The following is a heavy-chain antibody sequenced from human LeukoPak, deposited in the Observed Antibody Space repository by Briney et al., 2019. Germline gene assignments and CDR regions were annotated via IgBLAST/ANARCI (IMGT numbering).Heavy chain of an antibody. CDR1: GFTVSSNY. D-gene: IGHD4-17*01. CDR3: ARGATVTGFGLFDY. J-gene: IGHJ4*02. Sequence: GGSLRLSCAASGFTVSSNYMSWVRQAPGKGLEWVSVIYSGGSTYYADSVKGRFTISRDNSKNTLYLQMNSLRAEDTAVYYCARGATVTGFGLFDYWGQGTLVTVSS. CDR2: IYSGGST. V-gene: IGHV3-66*01.